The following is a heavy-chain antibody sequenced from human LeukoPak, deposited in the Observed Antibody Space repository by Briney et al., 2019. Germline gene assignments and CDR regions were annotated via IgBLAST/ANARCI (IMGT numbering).Heavy chain of an antibody. CDR2: ISAYNGNT. J-gene: IGHJ4*02. CDR3: AGDDEQLARTPQSVDY. CDR1: GYTFTSYG. V-gene: IGHV1-18*01. Sequence: ASVKVSCKASGYTFTSYGISWVRRAPGQGLEWMGWISAYNGNTNYAQKLQGRVTMTTDTSTSTAYMELRSLRSDDTAVYYCAGDDEQLARTPQSVDYWGQGTLVTVSS. D-gene: IGHD6-6*01.